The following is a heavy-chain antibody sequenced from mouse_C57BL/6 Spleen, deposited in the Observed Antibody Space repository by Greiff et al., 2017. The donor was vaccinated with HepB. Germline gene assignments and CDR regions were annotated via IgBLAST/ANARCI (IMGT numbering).Heavy chain of an antibody. D-gene: IGHD2-4*01. V-gene: IGHV1-50*01. CDR3: ARRGDYDDFDY. CDR2: IYPSDSYT. CDR1: GYTFTSYW. J-gene: IGHJ2*01. Sequence: QVQLQQPGAELVKPGASVKLSCKASGYTFTSYWMQWVKQRPGQGLEWIGEIYPSDSYTNYNQKFKGKATLTVDTSSSTAYMQLSSLTSEDSAVYYCARRGDYDDFDYWGQGTTLTVSS.